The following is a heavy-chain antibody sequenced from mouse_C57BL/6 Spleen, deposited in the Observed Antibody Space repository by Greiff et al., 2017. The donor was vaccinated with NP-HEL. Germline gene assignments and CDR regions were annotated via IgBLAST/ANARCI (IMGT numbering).Heavy chain of an antibody. V-gene: IGHV1-54*01. Sequence: VQLQQSGAELVRPGTSVKVSCKASGYAFTNYLIAWVKQRPGQGLEWIGVINPGSGGTNYTEKFKGKATLTADKSSSTAYMQLSSLTSEDSAVFCCARVEKDGSDGGVYWGQGTSVTVSA. CDR1: GYAFTNYL. CDR3: ARVEKDGSDGGVY. J-gene: IGHJ4*01. D-gene: IGHD1-1*02. CDR2: INPGSGGT.